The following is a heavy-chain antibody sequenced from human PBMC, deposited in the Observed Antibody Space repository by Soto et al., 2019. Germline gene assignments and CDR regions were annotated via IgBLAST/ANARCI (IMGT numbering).Heavy chain of an antibody. CDR3: AKERASYCSGGSCYPGLEYFQH. V-gene: IGHV3-23*01. J-gene: IGHJ1*01. CDR2: ISGSGGST. CDR1: GFTFSSYA. Sequence: GGSLTLSCAASGFTFSSYAMSWVRQAPGKGLEWVSAISGSGGSTYYADSVKGRFTISRDNSKNTLYLQMNSLRAEDTAVYYCAKERASYCSGGSCYPGLEYFQHWGQGTLVTVSS. D-gene: IGHD2-15*01.